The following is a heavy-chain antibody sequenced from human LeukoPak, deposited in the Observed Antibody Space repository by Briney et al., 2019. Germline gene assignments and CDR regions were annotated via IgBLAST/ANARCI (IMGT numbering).Heavy chain of an antibody. CDR2: ISYDGSNK. CDR1: GFTFSSYG. V-gene: IGHV3-30*18. J-gene: IGHJ3*02. D-gene: IGHD3-22*01. Sequence: GRSLRLSCAASGFTFSSYGMHWVRQAPGKGLEWVAVISYDGSNKYYADSVKGRFTISRDNSKNTLYLQMNSLRAEDTAVYYCAKDFRYYDQRTYAFDIWGQGTMVTVSS. CDR3: AKDFRYYDQRTYAFDI.